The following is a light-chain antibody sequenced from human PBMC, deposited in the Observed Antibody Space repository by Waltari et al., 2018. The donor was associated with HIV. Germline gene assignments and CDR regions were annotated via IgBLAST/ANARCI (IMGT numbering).Light chain of an antibody. CDR3: LLSYGSVRL. CDR2: DAT. CDR1: TGTVTSDHH. V-gene: IGLV7-46*01. Sequence: QPVVTQQPSLTVSPGGTVTLTCGSTTGTVTSDHHPYWFQQKPGQAPRTLIYDATDKHSWTPARFSPSFLGGKAALTLTAAQPEDEADYYCLLSYGSVRLFGGGTRLTV. J-gene: IGLJ3*02.